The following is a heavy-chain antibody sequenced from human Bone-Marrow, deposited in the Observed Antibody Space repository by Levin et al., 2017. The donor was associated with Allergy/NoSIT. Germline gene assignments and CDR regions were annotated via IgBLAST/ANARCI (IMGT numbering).Heavy chain of an antibody. J-gene: IGHJ4*02. D-gene: IGHD3-10*01. CDR2: IGGSGGST. Sequence: AGGSLRLSCAVSGFSFSSYAMSWVRQAPGEGLEWVSGIGGSGGSTYNADSVKGRFTISRDNSMDTLYLQMNSLRAEDTAVYYCAKDLDYYESGSYTGLLGHWGQGALVTVSS. V-gene: IGHV3-23*01. CDR1: GFSFSSYA. CDR3: AKDLDYYESGSYTGLLGH.